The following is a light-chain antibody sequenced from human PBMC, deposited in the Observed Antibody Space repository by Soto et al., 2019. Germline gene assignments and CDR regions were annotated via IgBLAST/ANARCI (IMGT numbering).Light chain of an antibody. CDR3: QQFSSYPLT. J-gene: IGKJ4*01. Sequence: EFVLTQSPGTLSLSPGERSTLSFMSSQTVRNNYLAWYQQKPGQAPKLLIHDASSRATGIPDRFSGGGSGTDFILTISRLEPEDFAVYYCQQFSSYPLTFGGGTKV. V-gene: IGKV3-20*01. CDR1: QTVRNNY. CDR2: DAS.